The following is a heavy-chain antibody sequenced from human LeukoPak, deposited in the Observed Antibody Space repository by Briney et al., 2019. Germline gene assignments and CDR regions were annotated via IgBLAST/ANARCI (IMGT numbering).Heavy chain of an antibody. CDR1: GGSISSSSSY. Sequence: PSETLSHTCTVSGGSISSSSSYWGWIRQPPGKGLEWIGSIFYSGNTYYNPSLKSRVTVSLDTSKNQFSLKLSSVTAADTAVYYCARLVPERLFQLNPEGYYDYWGQGTLVTVSS. CDR3: ARLVPERLFQLNPEGYYDY. CDR2: IFYSGNT. V-gene: IGHV4-39*07. J-gene: IGHJ4*02. D-gene: IGHD1-1*01.